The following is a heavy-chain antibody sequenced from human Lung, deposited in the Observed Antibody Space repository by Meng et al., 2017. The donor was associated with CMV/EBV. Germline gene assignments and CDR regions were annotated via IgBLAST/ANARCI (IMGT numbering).Heavy chain of an antibody. D-gene: IGHD1-7*01. V-gene: IGHV3-49*04. CDR3: TRGLHFETSSRMKKPFAI. J-gene: IGHJ3*02. Sequence: GGSLRLXCTGSGFTFGDYSLSWVRQAPGKGLEWIGFIRSRANGGTTEYAASVKGRFAISRDDYRGIAYLQMNSLRTEDTAVYYCTRGLHFETSSRMKKPFAIWXQGTLVTVSS. CDR1: GFTFGDYS. CDR2: IRSRANGGTT.